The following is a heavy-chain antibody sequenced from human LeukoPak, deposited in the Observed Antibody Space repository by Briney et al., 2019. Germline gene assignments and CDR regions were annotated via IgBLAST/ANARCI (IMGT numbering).Heavy chain of an antibody. CDR2: ISYDGSNK. D-gene: IGHD3-22*01. Sequence: GGSLRLSCAASGFTFSSYGMHWVRQAPGKGLEWVAVISYDGSNKYYADSVKGRFTISRDNSKNTLYLQMNSLRAEDTAVYCCAKDPGGDSSGYYNYFDYWGQGSLVTVSS. CDR1: GFTFSSYG. CDR3: AKDPGGDSSGYYNYFDY. V-gene: IGHV3-30*18. J-gene: IGHJ4*02.